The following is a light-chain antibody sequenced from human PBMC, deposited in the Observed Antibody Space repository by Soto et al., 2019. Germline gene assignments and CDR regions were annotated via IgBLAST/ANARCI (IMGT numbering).Light chain of an antibody. V-gene: IGKV1-39*01. CDR1: QSISSY. CDR3: QQSYSTPQLT. J-gene: IGKJ4*01. Sequence: DIQMTQSPSSLSASVGDRVTITCRASQSISSYLNWYQQKPGKAPNLLIYAASSLQSGVPSRFSGSGSGTDFTLTISSLQPEDFATYYCQQSYSTPQLTFGGGTKVEI. CDR2: AAS.